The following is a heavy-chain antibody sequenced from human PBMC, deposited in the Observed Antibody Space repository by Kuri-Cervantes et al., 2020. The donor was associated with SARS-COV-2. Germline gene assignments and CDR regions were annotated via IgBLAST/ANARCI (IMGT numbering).Heavy chain of an antibody. CDR2: IYHSGST. D-gene: IGHD3-16*01. V-gene: IGHV4-4*02. J-gene: IGHJ4*02. CDR1: GGSISSSNW. Sequence: SETLSLTCTVSGGSISSSNWWSWVRQPPGEGLEWIGEIYHSGSTNYNPSLKSRVTISVDKSKNQFSLKLSSVTAADTAVYYCASPYDYVWGSYDYWGQGTLVTVSS. CDR3: ASPYDYVWGSYDY.